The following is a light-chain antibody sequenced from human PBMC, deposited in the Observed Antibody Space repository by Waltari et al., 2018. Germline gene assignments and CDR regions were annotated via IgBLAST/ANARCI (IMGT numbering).Light chain of an antibody. CDR1: QRLTKNY. V-gene: IGKV3-20*01. CDR3: QQYGSSVMYT. Sequence: VLTQSPGTLYLSPGERATLSCRASQRLTKNYLAWYQQKPGQAPRLLIYGASSRAAGIPDRFSGSGFGTDFTLTISRLEPEDFAVDYCQQYGSSVMYTVGQGTMLVIK. CDR2: GAS. J-gene: IGKJ2*01.